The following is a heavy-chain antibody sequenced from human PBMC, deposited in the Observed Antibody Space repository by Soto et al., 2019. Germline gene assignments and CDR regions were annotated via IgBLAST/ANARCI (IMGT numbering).Heavy chain of an antibody. V-gene: IGHV4-31*03. CDR2: IYYSGST. D-gene: IGHD2-2*01. CDR3: ARARGAAMFPSSNWFDP. J-gene: IGHJ5*02. Sequence: QVQLQESGPGPVKPSQTLSLTCTVSGGSISSGGYYWSWIRQHPGKGLEWIGYIYYSGSTYYNPSLKSRVTISVDTSKNQFSLKLSSVTAADTAVYYCARARGAAMFPSSNWFDPWGQGTLVTVSS. CDR1: GGSISSGGYY.